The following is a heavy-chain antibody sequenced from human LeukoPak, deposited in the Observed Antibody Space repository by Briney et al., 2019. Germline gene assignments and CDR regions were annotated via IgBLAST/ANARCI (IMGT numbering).Heavy chain of an antibody. CDR1: GFTFSSNS. CDR3: AKGHRAALELDAFDI. Sequence: PGGSLRLSCTVSGFTFSSNSMSWVRQAPGKGLEWVSFIYSDNTHYADSVKGRFTISRDNSKNSLYLQMNSLRAEDMALCYCAKGHRAALELDAFDIWGQGTMVTVSS. D-gene: IGHD6-13*01. J-gene: IGHJ3*02. CDR2: IYSDNT. V-gene: IGHV3-53*05.